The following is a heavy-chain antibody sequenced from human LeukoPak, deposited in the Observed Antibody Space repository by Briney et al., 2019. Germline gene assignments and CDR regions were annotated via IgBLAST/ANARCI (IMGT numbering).Heavy chain of an antibody. CDR2: ILDSGYST. D-gene: IGHD3-16*01. J-gene: IGHJ6*03. V-gene: IGHV3-23*01. CDR3: AKLGGHPLHNYYVGV. CDR1: GFTFSSYA. Sequence: GGSLRLSCAASGFTFSSYAMSWVRQAPGKGLEWVSGILDSGYSTYYANSVKGRFTISRDNSNNTLYLQMKSLRAEDTAVYYCAKLGGHPLHNYYVGVWGKGTTVAVSS.